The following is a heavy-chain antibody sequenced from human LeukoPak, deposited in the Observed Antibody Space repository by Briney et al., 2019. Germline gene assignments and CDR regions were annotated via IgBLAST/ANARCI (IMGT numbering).Heavy chain of an antibody. CDR3: AREGYSSSWYAAYYYYMDV. Sequence: PSETLSLTCTVSGGSISSYYWSWIRQPAGKGLEWIGRIYTSGSTNYNPSLKCRVTMSVDTSKNQFSLKLSSVTAADTAVYYCAREGYSSSWYAAYYYYMDVWGKGTTVTVSS. CDR1: GGSISSYY. D-gene: IGHD6-13*01. V-gene: IGHV4-4*07. CDR2: IYTSGST. J-gene: IGHJ6*03.